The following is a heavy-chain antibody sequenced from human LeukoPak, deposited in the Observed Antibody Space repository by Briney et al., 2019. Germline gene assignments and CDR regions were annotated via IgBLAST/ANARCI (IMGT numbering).Heavy chain of an antibody. CDR3: AKVFDNLDY. CDR2: IRYDGSKK. CDR1: GFTFSSYG. V-gene: IGHV3-30*02. D-gene: IGHD3-10*02. Sequence: PGGSLRLSCAASGFTFSSYGMHWVRQAPGKGLEWVAFIRYDGSKKYYADSVKGRFTISRDNSTNTLYMQVNSLRAEDTAVYYCAKVFDNLDYWGEGTLVTVSS. J-gene: IGHJ4*02.